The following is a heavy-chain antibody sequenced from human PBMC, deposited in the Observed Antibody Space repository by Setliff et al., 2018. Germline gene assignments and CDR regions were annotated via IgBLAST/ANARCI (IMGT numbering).Heavy chain of an antibody. Sequence: GGSLRLSCAASGFTFSNYGMHWVRQAPGKGLEWVAFIRFDGTEKYYLDSVKGRFTISRDNSKNTLYLQMNSLTTEDTAVYYCAKDPHSSGYPRYYFDYWGQGTLVTVSS. CDR3: AKDPHSSGYPRYYFDY. CDR1: GFTFSNYG. V-gene: IGHV3-30*02. CDR2: IRFDGTEK. D-gene: IGHD3-22*01. J-gene: IGHJ4*02.